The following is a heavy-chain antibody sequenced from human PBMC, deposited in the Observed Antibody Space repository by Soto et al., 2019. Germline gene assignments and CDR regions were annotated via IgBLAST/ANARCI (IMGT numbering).Heavy chain of an antibody. CDR3: SADHPHTAIGWPV. V-gene: IGHV1-58*02. Sequence: GVSVKVSCKASGFDFGSFGIQFLRQTRGRGLEWIGWIVVASGRTNYARQFQGRVAFSRDMSSTTAYMDLYDLKSDDTAVYFCSADHPHTAIGWPVWGQGTTVTVSS. J-gene: IGHJ6*02. CDR2: IVVASGRT. CDR1: GFDFGSFG.